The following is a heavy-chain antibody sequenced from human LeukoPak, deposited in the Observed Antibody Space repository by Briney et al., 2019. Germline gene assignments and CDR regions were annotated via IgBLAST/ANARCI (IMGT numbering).Heavy chain of an antibody. J-gene: IGHJ4*02. CDR2: ISRDTT. D-gene: IGHD1-26*01. CDR1: GFSLSSNA. CDR3: VKESPYGSPRFYYFDY. V-gene: IGHV3-23*01. Sequence: GGSLGLSCAASGFSLSSNAMSWVRQAPGKGPEWVSAISRDTTYYAASVKGRFTISKDISKNTLSLQMNSLRAEDTAIYYCVKESPYGSPRFYYFDYWGQGIQVTVSS.